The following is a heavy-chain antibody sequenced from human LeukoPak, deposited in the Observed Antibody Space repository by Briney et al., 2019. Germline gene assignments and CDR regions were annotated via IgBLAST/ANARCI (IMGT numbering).Heavy chain of an antibody. CDR2: IYPGDSDT. D-gene: IGHD2-15*01. J-gene: IGHJ3*02. V-gene: IGHV5-51*01. CDR1: GHTFTSYW. CDR3: AGQDIVVVATTTRAFDI. Sequence: ESLKISCKGSGHTFTSYWITWVRQMPGKGLEWMGIIYPGDSDTKYSPSFQGQVTISADKSISTAYLQWSSLKASDTAMYYCAGQDIVVVATTTRAFDIWGQGTMVTVSS.